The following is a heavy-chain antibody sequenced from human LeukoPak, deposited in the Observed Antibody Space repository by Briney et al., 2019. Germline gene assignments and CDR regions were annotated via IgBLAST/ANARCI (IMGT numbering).Heavy chain of an antibody. CDR1: GGSISYFY. CDR2: IYMSGNT. Sequence: RTSETLSLTCTVSGGSISYFYWSWIRQPAGKGLEWIGRIYMSGNTNYNPSLKSRVTISVKTSKNQFSLKLSSVTAADTAVYYCARVTGYMIEDYFDYWGQGTLVTVSS. J-gene: IGHJ4*02. V-gene: IGHV4-4*07. CDR3: ARVTGYMIEDYFDY. D-gene: IGHD3-22*01.